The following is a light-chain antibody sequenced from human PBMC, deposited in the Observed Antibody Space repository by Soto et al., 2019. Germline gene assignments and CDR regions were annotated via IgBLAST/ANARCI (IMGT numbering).Light chain of an antibody. V-gene: IGKV3-20*01. CDR1: QSVTSDY. CDR3: HSYGNGRDT. CDR2: GAS. Sequence: IVLTQSPGTLSLSPGERATLSCRASQSVTSDYLAWYQVKVGQAPRLLIYGASSRATGIPDRISGRGSGTDFTLTIYRVEPGDIGVYFCHSYGNGRDTFGQGTKLEI. J-gene: IGKJ2*01.